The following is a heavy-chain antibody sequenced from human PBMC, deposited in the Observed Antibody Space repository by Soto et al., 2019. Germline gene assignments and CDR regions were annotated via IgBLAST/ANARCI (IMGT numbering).Heavy chain of an antibody. D-gene: IGHD3-22*01. Sequence: ASVKVSWKASGYTFTTHARHWVRQAPGQRLEWMGWINAGNGNTKYSQNFQDRVTFTRDTSASTAYMELRSLRSEDTAVYYCARDFDSSGYYYSLPDYYGMDVWGQGTTVTVS. J-gene: IGHJ6*02. V-gene: IGHV1-3*01. CDR1: GYTFTTHA. CDR3: ARDFDSSGYYYSLPDYYGMDV. CDR2: INAGNGNT.